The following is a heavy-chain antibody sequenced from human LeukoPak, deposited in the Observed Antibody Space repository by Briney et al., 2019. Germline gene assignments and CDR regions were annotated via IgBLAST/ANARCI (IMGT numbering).Heavy chain of an antibody. V-gene: IGHV3-30*18. J-gene: IGHJ4*02. CDR1: GFTFSSYG. D-gene: IGHD5-18*01. Sequence: GGSLRLSCSASGFTFSSYGMHWVRQAPGKGLEGGAVISYDGSNKYYADSVKGRFTISRDNSKNTLYLQMNSLRAEDTAVYYCAKDSTGYSYGPEDYWGQGTMVTVSS. CDR3: AKDSTGYSYGPEDY. CDR2: ISYDGSNK.